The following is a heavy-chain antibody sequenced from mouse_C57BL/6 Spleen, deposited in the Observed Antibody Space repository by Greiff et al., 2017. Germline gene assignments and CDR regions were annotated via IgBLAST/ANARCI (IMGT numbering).Heavy chain of an antibody. CDR2: ISGGGGNT. V-gene: IGHV5-9*01. D-gene: IGHD1-1*01. Sequence: DVKLVESGGGLVKPGGSLKLSCAASGFTFSSYTMSWVRQTPEKRLEWVATISGGGGNTYYPDSVKGRFTISRDNAKNTLYLQMSSLRSEDTALYYCARIDYGSSYGYWGQGTTLTVSS. CDR1: GFTFSSYT. CDR3: ARIDYGSSYGY. J-gene: IGHJ2*01.